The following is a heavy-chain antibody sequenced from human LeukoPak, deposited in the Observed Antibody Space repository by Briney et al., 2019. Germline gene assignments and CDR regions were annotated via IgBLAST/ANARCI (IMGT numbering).Heavy chain of an antibody. CDR3: ARGGGLDV. Sequence: GGSLRLSCAASGFTFSSYWMNWARQAPGKGLEWVASIYHNGNVNYYVDSVKGRFTISRDNAKNSLYLQMSNLRAEDTAVYFCARGGGLDVWGQGATVTVSS. CDR2: IYHNGNVN. J-gene: IGHJ6*02. CDR1: GFTFSSYW. D-gene: IGHD3-16*01. V-gene: IGHV3-7*03.